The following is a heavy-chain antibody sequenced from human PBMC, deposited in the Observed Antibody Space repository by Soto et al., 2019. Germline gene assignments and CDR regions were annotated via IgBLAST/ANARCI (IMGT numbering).Heavy chain of an antibody. D-gene: IGHD5-18*01. V-gene: IGHV4-34*01. J-gene: IGHJ4*02. CDR3: ARVGGWIQLWSAFDY. Sequence: QVQLQQWGAGLLKPSETLSLTYAVYGGSFSGYYWSWIRQPPGKGLEWIGEINHSGSTNYNPSLKSRVTISVDTSKNQFSLKLSSVTAADTAVYYCARVGGWIQLWSAFDYWGQGTLVTVSS. CDR1: GGSFSGYY. CDR2: INHSGST.